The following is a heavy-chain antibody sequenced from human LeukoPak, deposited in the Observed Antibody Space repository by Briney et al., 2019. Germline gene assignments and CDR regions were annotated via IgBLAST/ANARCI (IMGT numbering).Heavy chain of an antibody. Sequence: SETLSLTCSVSGGSISNYYWNWIRQPPGKGLEWIGYASYSGSTSYNPSLKSRVTISVDMSKSQFSLKLTSVTAADTAVYYCARRDESAGYYYWFDPWGQGTLVTVSS. CDR3: ARRDESAGYYYWFDP. J-gene: IGHJ5*02. V-gene: IGHV4-59*01. CDR1: GGSISNYY. CDR2: ASYSGST. D-gene: IGHD3-22*01.